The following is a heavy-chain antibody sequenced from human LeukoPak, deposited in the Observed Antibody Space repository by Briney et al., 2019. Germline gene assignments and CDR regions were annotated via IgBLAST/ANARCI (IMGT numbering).Heavy chain of an antibody. V-gene: IGHV1-2*02. D-gene: IGHD4-23*01. CDR2: INPNSGGT. CDR1: GYTFTGYY. J-gene: IGHJ4*02. Sequence: ASVKVSCKAFGYTFTGYYMHWVRQAPGQGLEWMGWINPNSGGTNYAQKFQGRVTMTRDTSISTAYMELSRLRSDDTAVYYCARDTVATGDFDYWGQGTLVTVSS. CDR3: ARDTVATGDFDY.